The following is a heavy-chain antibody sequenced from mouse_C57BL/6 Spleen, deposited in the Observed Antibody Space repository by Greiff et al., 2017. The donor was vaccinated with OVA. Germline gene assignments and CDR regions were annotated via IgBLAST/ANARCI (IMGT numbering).Heavy chain of an antibody. Sequence: DVHLVESGGGLVKPGGSLKLSCAASGFTFSSYAMSWVRQTPEKRLEWVATISDGGSYTYYPDNVKGRFTISRDNAKNNLYLQMSHLKSEDTAMYYCAKSGTTAMDYWGQGTSVTVSS. CDR3: AKSGTTAMDY. J-gene: IGHJ4*01. CDR2: ISDGGSYT. D-gene: IGHD1-1*01. V-gene: IGHV5-4*01. CDR1: GFTFSSYA.